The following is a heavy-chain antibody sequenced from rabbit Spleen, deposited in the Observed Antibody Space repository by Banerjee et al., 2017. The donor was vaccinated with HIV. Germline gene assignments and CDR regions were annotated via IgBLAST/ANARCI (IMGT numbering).Heavy chain of an antibody. D-gene: IGHD1-1*01. Sequence: QQQLEESGGDLVKPGASLTLTCKASGLDLSSRYWICWVRQAPGKGLEWIACIDVAKSGDTYYTNWAKGRFTISKTSSTTVDLKMTSLTAADTATYFCARGVIGDGNYIHDINFWGPGTLVTVS. CDR3: ARGVIGDGNYIHDINF. V-gene: IGHV1S45*01. CDR1: GLDLSSRYW. CDR2: IDVAKSGDT. J-gene: IGHJ4*01.